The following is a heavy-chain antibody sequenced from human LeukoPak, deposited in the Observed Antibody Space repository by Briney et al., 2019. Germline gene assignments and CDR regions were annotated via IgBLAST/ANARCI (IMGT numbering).Heavy chain of an antibody. J-gene: IGHJ4*02. CDR1: GYSFTSYW. CDR3: ARTYYYASGPIDFDY. CDR2: IYPGDSDT. Sequence: GESLKISCKGSGYSFTSYWIGWVRQMPGEGLEWMGIIYPGDSDTRYSPSFQGQVTISADKSISTAYLQWSSLKASDTAMYYCARTYYYASGPIDFDYWGQGTLVTVSS. V-gene: IGHV5-51*01. D-gene: IGHD3-10*01.